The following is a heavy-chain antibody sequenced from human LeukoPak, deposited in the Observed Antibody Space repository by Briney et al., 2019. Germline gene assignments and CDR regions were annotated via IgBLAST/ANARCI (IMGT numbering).Heavy chain of an antibody. CDR2: FKSKTDGGTT. J-gene: IGHJ4*02. Sequence: PGGSLRLSCAASGFSFNNAWMSWVRQAPGKGLEWVGRFKSKTDGGTTDYVAPVRGRFTISRDDSENMLFLQMNSLTTEDTAVYYCTADLLGGSSLFDYGGQGTLVTVSS. CDR1: GFSFNNAW. D-gene: IGHD1-26*01. CDR3: TADLLGGSSLFDY. V-gene: IGHV3-15*01.